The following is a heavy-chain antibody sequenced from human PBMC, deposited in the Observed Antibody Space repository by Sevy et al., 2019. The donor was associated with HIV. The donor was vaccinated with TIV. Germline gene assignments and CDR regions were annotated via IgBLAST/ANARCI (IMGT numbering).Heavy chain of an antibody. CDR2: INHSGST. D-gene: IGHD3-10*01. J-gene: IGHJ6*02. V-gene: IGHV4-34*01. Sequence: SDTLSLTCAVYGGSFSGYYWSWIRQPPGKGLEWIGEINHSGSTNYNPSLKSRVTISVDTSKNQFSLKLSSVTAADTAVYYCARGGDNHSKKVDVWGQGTTVTVSS. CDR1: GGSFSGYY. CDR3: ARGGDNHSKKVDV.